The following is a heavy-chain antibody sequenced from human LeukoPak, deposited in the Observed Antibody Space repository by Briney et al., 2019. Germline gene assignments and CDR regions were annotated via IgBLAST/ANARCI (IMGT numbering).Heavy chain of an antibody. CDR3: AREWYSSGWYGY. CDR2: IHYSGTT. J-gene: IGHJ4*02. D-gene: IGHD6-19*01. CDR1: GFTLSRDSMN. V-gene: IGHV4-39*02. Sequence: TGGSLRLSCAASGFTLSRDSMNWVRQPPGKGLEWIGSIHYSGTTYYNPSLKSRVTISVDTSKNQFSLKLSFLTAADTAVFFCAREWYSSGWYGYWGQGTLVTVSS.